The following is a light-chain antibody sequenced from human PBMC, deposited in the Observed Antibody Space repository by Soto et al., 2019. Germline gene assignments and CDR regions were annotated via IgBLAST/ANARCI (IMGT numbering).Light chain of an antibody. CDR2: DAV. CDR1: QPVGKF. Sequence: EIVLTQSPAILSLSPGERATLSCRASQPVGKFLAWYQQKPGQAPRLLIYDAVNTATGIPARFRGSGYGTDFTLTISSLEPEDFAVYFCQQRNNWPPITFGQGTRLDFK. CDR3: QQRNNWPPIT. J-gene: IGKJ5*01. V-gene: IGKV3-11*01.